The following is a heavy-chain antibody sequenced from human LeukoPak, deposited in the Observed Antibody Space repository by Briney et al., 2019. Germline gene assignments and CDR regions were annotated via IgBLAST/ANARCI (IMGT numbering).Heavy chain of an antibody. V-gene: IGHV4-34*01. CDR2: INHSGST. CDR3: ARWTNVGKYYYYYGMDV. D-gene: IGHD2-8*01. J-gene: IGHJ6*02. CDR1: GGSISSYY. Sequence: SETLSLTCTVSGGSISSYYWSWIRQPPGKGLEWIGEINHSGSTNYNPSLKSRVTISVDTSKNQFSLKLSSVTAADTAVYYCARWTNVGKYYYYYGMDVWGQGTTVTVSS.